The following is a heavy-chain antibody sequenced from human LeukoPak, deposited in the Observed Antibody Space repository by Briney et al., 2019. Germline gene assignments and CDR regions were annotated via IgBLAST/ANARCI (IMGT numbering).Heavy chain of an antibody. CDR1: GYTFTTYD. CDR3: ARGSTEVLY. V-gene: IGHV1-8*01. CDR2: MNPNTGST. D-gene: IGHD1-14*01. J-gene: IGHJ4*02. Sequence: ASVKVSCKASGYTFTTYDINWVRQAPGQGLEWMGRMNPNTGSTGYAQKFQGRVTMTANTSISTVYMELSSLRSEDTAIYYCARGSTEVLYWGQGTLITVSS.